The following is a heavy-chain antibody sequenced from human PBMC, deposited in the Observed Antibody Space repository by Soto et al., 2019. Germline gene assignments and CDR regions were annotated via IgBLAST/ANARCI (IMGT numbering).Heavy chain of an antibody. Sequence: ASVKVSCKGFGYILSKLSMHWVRQAPGKGLEWMGAFDPEDGKPIYAQKFRGRITMTEDTSTDTAYMELSSLRSDDSAVYYCATLLHFSFDPWGQGTRVTV. CDR3: ATLLHFSFDP. CDR2: FDPEDGKP. J-gene: IGHJ5*02. V-gene: IGHV1-24*01. CDR1: GYILSKLS. D-gene: IGHD3-3*02.